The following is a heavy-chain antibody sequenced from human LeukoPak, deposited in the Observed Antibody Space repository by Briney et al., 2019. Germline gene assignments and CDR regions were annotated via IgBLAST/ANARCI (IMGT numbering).Heavy chain of an antibody. D-gene: IGHD3-22*01. CDR1: GFTFSSYA. CDR2: ISYDGSNK. CDR3: ARDRQFTYYYDSSGYYFDY. J-gene: IGHJ4*02. V-gene: IGHV3-30-3*01. Sequence: GGSLRLSCAASGFTFSSYAMHWVRQAPGKGLEWVAVISYDGSNKYYADSVKGRFTISRDNSKNTLYLQMNSLRAEDTAVYYCARDRQFTYYYDSSGYYFDYWGRGTLVTVSS.